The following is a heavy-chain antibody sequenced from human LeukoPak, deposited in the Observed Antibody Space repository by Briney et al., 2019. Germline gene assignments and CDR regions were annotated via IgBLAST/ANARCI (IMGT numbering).Heavy chain of an antibody. Sequence: QPGGSLRLSCAASGFTFSNYAMNWVRQAPGKGLEWVSCVSSSGTTMYHADSVKGRFTISRDNAKNSLYLQMNSLRAEDTAVYYCARRYCSSASCLFDYWGQGTLVTVSS. V-gene: IGHV3-48*03. CDR3: ARRYCSSASCLFDY. J-gene: IGHJ4*02. D-gene: IGHD2-2*01. CDR1: GFTFSNYA. CDR2: VSSSGTTM.